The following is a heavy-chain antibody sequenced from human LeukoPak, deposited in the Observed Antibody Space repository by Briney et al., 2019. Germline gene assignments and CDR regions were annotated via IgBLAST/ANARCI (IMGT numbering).Heavy chain of an antibody. D-gene: IGHD1-1*01. CDR3: AKDGHWTFDY. Sequence: QPGGSLRLSCAASGFTLSSFGTHWVRQAPGKGLAWVAFLGHEGTNKYYADSVKGRFTISRDDSKNTLFLQMNSLRPEDTAVYYCAKDGHWTFDYWGQGTLVTVSS. J-gene: IGHJ4*02. V-gene: IGHV3-30*02. CDR1: GFTLSSFG. CDR2: LGHEGTNK.